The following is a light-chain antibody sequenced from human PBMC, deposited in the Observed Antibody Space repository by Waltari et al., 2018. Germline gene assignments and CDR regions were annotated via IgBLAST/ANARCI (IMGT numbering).Light chain of an antibody. CDR1: SLRSYL. V-gene: IGLV3-19*01. CDR3: SSRDISGNLL. J-gene: IGLJ3*02. Sequence: SSELTQDPAVSAALGQTVSITCQGDSLRSYLPSWYQQNPGQAPKLVLYGKNKRPSGIPDRLSGSSSGNTAYLTIAATQAEDEADYYCSSRDISGNLLFGGGTRLAVL. CDR2: GKN.